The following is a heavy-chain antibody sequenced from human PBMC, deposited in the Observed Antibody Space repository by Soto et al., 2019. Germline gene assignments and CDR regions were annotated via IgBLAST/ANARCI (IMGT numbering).Heavy chain of an antibody. CDR2: IIPIFGTA. V-gene: IGHV1-69*13. CDR3: ARDLKMITGFDI. CDR1: GGTFSSYA. Sequence: GASVKVSCKASGGTFSSYAISWVRQAPGQGLEWMGGIIPIFGTANYAQKFQGRVTITADESTSTAYMELSSLRSEDTAVYYCARDLKMITGFDIWGQGTMVTVS. J-gene: IGHJ3*02. D-gene: IGHD3-16*01.